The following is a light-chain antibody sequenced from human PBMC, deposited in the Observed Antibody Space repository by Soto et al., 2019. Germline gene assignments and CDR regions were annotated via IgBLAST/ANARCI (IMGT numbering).Light chain of an antibody. J-gene: IGKJ1*01. CDR1: QSIDFW. CDR2: KAS. CDR3: QQYKSYSRT. Sequence: DIQMTQSPSTLAASVGDRVNITCRASQSIDFWLAWYQQKSGEAPKLLIYKASTLHSGVPSRFSGSGSGTEFTLTISRLQPDDFAIYYCQQYKSYSRTFGQGTKVELK. V-gene: IGKV1-5*03.